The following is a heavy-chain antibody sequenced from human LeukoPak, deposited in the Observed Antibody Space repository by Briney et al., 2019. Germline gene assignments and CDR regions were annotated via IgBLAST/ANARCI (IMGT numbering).Heavy chain of an antibody. CDR1: GGSFSGDY. CDR3: ARVHGHNLGTLDY. D-gene: IGHD5-24*01. Sequence: HSETLSLSCAVCGGSFSGDYWSWRRQRPGEGHQWVGEINHSRKTNNHPPLQSRVTLSVGTPKHQLSLTLTSVTAADTAVYYCARVHGHNLGTLDYWGQGILVTVSS. CDR2: INHSRKT. J-gene: IGHJ4*02. V-gene: IGHV4-34*01.